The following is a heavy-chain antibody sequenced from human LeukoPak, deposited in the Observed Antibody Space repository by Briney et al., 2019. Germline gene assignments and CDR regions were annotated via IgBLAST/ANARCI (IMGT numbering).Heavy chain of an antibody. D-gene: IGHD7-27*01. CDR3: AKAGDLDY. CDR1: GFTFSSYG. J-gene: IGHJ4*02. Sequence: GGSLRLYCAASGFTFSSYGMHWGRQAPGKGLEWVAVISYDGSNKYYADSVKGRFTISRDNSKNTLYLQMNSLRAEDTAVYYCAKAGDLDYWGQGTLVTVSS. V-gene: IGHV3-30*18. CDR2: ISYDGSNK.